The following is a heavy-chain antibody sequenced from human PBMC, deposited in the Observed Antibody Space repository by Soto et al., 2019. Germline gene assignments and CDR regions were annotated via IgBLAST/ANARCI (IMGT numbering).Heavy chain of an antibody. CDR3: ARDLVGQIVDY. Sequence: QVQLVQSGAEVEKHGASVKDSCKASGYTFTSYGISWVRQAPGQGLEWMGWISGYNGNTKYAQKLQGRVTMTTETSTSTAYMNLRSLRSDATAVYYFARDLVGQIVDYWGQGPLVTVSS. CDR1: GYTFTSYG. J-gene: IGHJ4*02. V-gene: IGHV1-18*01. CDR2: ISGYNGNT. D-gene: IGHD2-15*01.